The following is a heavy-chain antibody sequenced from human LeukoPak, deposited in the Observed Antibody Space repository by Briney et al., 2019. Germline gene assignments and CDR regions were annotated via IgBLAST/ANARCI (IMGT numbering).Heavy chain of an antibody. V-gene: IGHV4-59*01. J-gene: IGHJ6*02. Sequence: SEALSLTCTVSGGSISSYYWSWIRQPPGKGLEWIGYIYYSGSTNYNPSLKSRVTISVDTSKNQFSLQLSSVTAADTAVYYCARAPYCSSTSCYSSKYGMDVWGQGTTVTVSS. CDR3: ARAPYCSSTSCYSSKYGMDV. CDR1: GGSISSYY. CDR2: IYYSGST. D-gene: IGHD2-2*01.